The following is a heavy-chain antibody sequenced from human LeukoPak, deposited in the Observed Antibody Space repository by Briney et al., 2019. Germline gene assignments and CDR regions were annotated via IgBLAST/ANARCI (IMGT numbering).Heavy chain of an antibody. V-gene: IGHV3-21*01. CDR3: ARDREEYCSGGSCQAFDI. J-gene: IGHJ3*02. D-gene: IGHD2-15*01. Sequence: PGGSLRLSCAASGFTFSSYGMHWVRQAPGKGLEWVSSISSSSSYIYYADSVKGRFTISRDNAKNSLYLQMNSLRAEDTAVYYCARDREEYCSGGSCQAFDIWGQRTMVTVSS. CDR1: GFTFSSYG. CDR2: ISSSSSYI.